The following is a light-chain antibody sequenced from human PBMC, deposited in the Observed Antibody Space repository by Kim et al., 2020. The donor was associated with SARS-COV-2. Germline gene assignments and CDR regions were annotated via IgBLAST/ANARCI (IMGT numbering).Light chain of an antibody. CDR2: QDG. CDR3: QGSECDDTV. J-gene: IGLJ2*01. V-gene: IGLV3-1*01. CDR1: SSGNRC. Sequence: SYELTQPPSASVTPGQTATITCSGDSSGNRCVCGYQYKPLQATVVIMYQDGKRPSGTAERFSCSDSKNTATLSLTGTRARSEAESYYQGSECDDTVFGGG.